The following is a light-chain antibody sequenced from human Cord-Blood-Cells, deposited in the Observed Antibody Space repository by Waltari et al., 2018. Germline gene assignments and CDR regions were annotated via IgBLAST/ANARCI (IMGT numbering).Light chain of an antibody. CDR1: QSVLYSSNNKNY. J-gene: IGKJ3*01. V-gene: IGKV4-1*01. CDR3: QQYYSTPFT. Sequence: DIVMTQSPDSLAVSLGERATINCKSSQSVLYSSNNKNYLAWYQQKPGQPPKLLIYWAYTRESGVPDRFSGSGSGTDVTLTISSLQAEDVAVYYCQQYYSTPFTFGPGTKVDIK. CDR2: WAY.